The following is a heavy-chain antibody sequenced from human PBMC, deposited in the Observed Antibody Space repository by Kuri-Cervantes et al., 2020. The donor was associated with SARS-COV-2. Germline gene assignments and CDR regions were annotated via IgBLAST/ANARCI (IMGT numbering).Heavy chain of an antibody. V-gene: IGHV3-66*01. D-gene: IGHD3-16*01. J-gene: IGHJ4*02. CDR3: ARDLGEGPTGY. CDR2: ICSGGST. Sequence: GESLKISCAASGFTVSSNYMSWVRQAPGKGLEWVSVICSGGSTYYADSVKGRFTISRDNSKNTLYLQMNSLRAEDTAVYYCARDLGEGPTGYWGQGTLVTVSS. CDR1: GFTVSSNY.